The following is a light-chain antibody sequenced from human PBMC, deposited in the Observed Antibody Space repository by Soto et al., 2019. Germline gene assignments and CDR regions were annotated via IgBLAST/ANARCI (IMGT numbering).Light chain of an antibody. J-gene: IGKJ2*03. Sequence: ETVLTQSPATLSLSPGERATLSCGASQSVSSTSSVWYQHKPGLAPRLVVYDTSRRAPGIPDRFSGSGSGTDFTLTISRLAPEDFALYFCQHYGPSPPYSFGQGIKLEIK. CDR3: QHYGPSPPYS. CDR1: QSVSSTS. V-gene: IGKV3D-20*01. CDR2: DTS.